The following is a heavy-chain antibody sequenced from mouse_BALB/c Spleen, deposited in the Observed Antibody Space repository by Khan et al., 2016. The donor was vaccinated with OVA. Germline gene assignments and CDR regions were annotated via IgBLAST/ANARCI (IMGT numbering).Heavy chain of an antibody. Sequence: VQLQQSGTILARPGASVKMSCKASGYSFTDYWLYWVKQRPGQGLEWIGGNYPGNSETKYNQTLKGQARLTAVTSASTANMDLSSLSNEDSAVYYCTRAGYGAFAYWGQGTLVTVSA. J-gene: IGHJ3*01. CDR3: TRAGYGAFAY. V-gene: IGHV1-5*01. CDR2: NYPGNSET. D-gene: IGHD1-1*01. CDR1: GYSFTDYW.